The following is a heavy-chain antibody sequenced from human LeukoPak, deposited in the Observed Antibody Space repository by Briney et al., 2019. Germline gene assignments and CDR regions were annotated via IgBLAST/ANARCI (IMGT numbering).Heavy chain of an antibody. V-gene: IGHV3-21*01. Sequence: NAGGSLRLSCAASGFTFSSYSMNWVRQAPGKGLEWVSSISSSSSYIYYADSVKGRFTISRDNAKNSLYLQMNSLRAEDMAVYHCARDVAGFCSGDNCSRRFDPWGQGTLVTVSS. D-gene: IGHD2-15*01. CDR3: ARDVAGFCSGDNCSRRFDP. CDR1: GFTFSSYS. CDR2: ISSSSSYI. J-gene: IGHJ5*02.